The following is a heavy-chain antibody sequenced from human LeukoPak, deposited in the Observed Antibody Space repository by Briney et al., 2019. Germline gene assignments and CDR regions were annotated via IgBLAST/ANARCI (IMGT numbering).Heavy chain of an antibody. V-gene: IGHV4-39*07. J-gene: IGHJ4*02. D-gene: IGHD1-26*01. CDR1: GASINSGSVF. Sequence: PSETLSLTCSVSGASINSGSVFWNWIRQPAGKGLEWIGNIFYSGSTYYSPSLRSRVTISVDTSKNQFSLKLSSVTAADTAVYYCARDSGNYRGMDYWGQGTLVTVSS. CDR3: ARDSGNYRGMDY. CDR2: IFYSGST.